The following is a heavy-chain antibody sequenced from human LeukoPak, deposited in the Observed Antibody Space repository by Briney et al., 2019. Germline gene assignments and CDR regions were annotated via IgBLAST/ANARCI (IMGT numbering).Heavy chain of an antibody. CDR2: IIPIFGTA. D-gene: IGHD2-2*01. J-gene: IGHJ5*02. V-gene: IGHV1-69*05. CDR3: ARGLYCSNTSCYELDP. CDR1: GGTFSSCA. Sequence: ASVKVSCKASGGTFSSCAISWVRQAPGQGLEWMGGIIPIFGTANYAQKFQGRVTITTDESTSTAYMELSSLRSEDTAVYYCARGLYCSNTSCYELDPWGQGTLVNVSS.